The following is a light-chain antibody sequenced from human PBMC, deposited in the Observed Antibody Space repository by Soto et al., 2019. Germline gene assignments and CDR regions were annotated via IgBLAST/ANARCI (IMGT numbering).Light chain of an antibody. CDR3: QQYNTSPRT. Sequence: EVVLTQSPVALALSPVERSTLSCMASQSVSTSFLAWYQQKPGQAPRLLIYGAFSRATGIPDRFSGSGSGTDFTLTISRLEPEDFAVYYCQQYNTSPRTFGQGTKVDI. CDR2: GAF. V-gene: IGKV3-20*01. CDR1: QSVSTSF. J-gene: IGKJ1*01.